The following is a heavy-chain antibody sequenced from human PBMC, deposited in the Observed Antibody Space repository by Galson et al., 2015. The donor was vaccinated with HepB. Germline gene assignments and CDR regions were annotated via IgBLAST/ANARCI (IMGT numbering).Heavy chain of an antibody. Sequence: SLRLSCAASGFTFSSYGMHWVRQAPGKGLEWVAVISYDGSNKYYADSVKGRFTISRDNSKNTLYLQMNSLRAEDTAVYYCAKEGGLWFGELLYYYYYGMDVWGQGTTVTVSS. V-gene: IGHV3-30*18. CDR1: GFTFSSYG. J-gene: IGHJ6*02. CDR2: ISYDGSNK. CDR3: AKEGGLWFGELLYYYYYGMDV. D-gene: IGHD3-10*01.